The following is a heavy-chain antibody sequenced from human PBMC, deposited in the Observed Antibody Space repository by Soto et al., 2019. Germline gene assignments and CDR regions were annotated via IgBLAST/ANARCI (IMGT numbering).Heavy chain of an antibody. CDR2: INHSGST. CDR3: ARLSSRSLYGDYAPFNLDY. J-gene: IGHJ4*02. CDR1: GGSFSGYY. V-gene: IGHV4-34*01. Sequence: SETLSLTCAVYGGSFSGYYWSWIRQPPGKGLEWIGEINHSGSTNYNPSLKSRVTIPVDTSKNQFSLKLSSVTAADTAVYYCARLSSRSLYGDYAPFNLDYWGQGTLVTVSS. D-gene: IGHD4-17*01.